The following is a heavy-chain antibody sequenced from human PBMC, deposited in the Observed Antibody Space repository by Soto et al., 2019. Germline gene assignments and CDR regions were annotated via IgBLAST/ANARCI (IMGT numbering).Heavy chain of an antibody. CDR3: ARGDSTDCSNGVCSFFYNHDMDV. CDR1: GYSFTDYH. Sequence: QVQLVQSGAEVKKPGASVKVSCKASGYSFTDYHIHWVRQAPGPQLDWLGRINPNSGGTSTAQKLEGWVTMTTDTSISTASMELTRLTSDDTAIYYCARGDSTDCSNGVCSFFYNHDMDVWGQGTTVTVSS. D-gene: IGHD2-8*01. V-gene: IGHV1-2*04. J-gene: IGHJ6*02. CDR2: INPNSGGT.